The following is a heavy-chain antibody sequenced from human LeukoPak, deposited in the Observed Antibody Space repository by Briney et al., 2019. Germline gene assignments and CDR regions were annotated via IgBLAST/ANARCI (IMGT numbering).Heavy chain of an antibody. J-gene: IGHJ6*02. Sequence: SETLSLTCTVSGGSISSSSYYWGWIRQPPGKGLEWIGSIYYSGSTYYNPSLKSRVTISVDTSKNQFSLKLSSVTAADTAVYYCARRSGRDDYGMDVWGQGTTVTVSS. CDR3: ARRSGRDDYGMDV. V-gene: IGHV4-39*01. CDR2: IYYSGST. CDR1: GGSISSSSYY. D-gene: IGHD2-15*01.